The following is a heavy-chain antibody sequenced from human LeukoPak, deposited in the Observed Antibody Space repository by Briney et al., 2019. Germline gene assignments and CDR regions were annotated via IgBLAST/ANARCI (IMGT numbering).Heavy chain of an antibody. D-gene: IGHD3-10*01. Sequence: GGSLRLSCAASEFTFSSYAMSWVRQAPGKGLEWVSTISGSGGSTYYADSVKGRFTISRDNSKNTLYLQMNSLRAEDTAVYYCAKDGGFGELSPFGYYWGQGTLVTVSS. CDR1: EFTFSSYA. J-gene: IGHJ4*02. CDR2: ISGSGGST. CDR3: AKDGGFGELSPFGYY. V-gene: IGHV3-23*01.